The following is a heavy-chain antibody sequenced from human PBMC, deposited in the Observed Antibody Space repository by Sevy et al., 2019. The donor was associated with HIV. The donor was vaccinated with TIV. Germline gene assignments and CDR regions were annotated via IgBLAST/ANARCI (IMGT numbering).Heavy chain of an antibody. CDR1: GFSFSNSA. CDR2: ISSDGVST. D-gene: IGHD3-3*01. V-gene: IGHV3-64D*06. Sequence: GGSLRLSCSGSGFSFSNSAMNWVRQTPGKGLKYVSAISSDGVSTYYTDSVRGRFTISRDNSKNTLYLQMSSLRVEETAVYYCVKDPDYNFWRGDYGMDVWGQWTTVTASS. CDR3: VKDPDYNFWRGDYGMDV. J-gene: IGHJ6*02.